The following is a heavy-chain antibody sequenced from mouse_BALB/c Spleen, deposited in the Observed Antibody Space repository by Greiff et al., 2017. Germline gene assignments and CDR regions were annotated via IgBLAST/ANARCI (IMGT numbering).Heavy chain of an antibody. V-gene: IGHV14-3*02. D-gene: IGHD1-2*01. CDR1: GFNIKDTY. CDR3: ARRHLYYGYPHYFDY. CDR2: IDPANGNT. J-gene: IGHJ2*01. Sequence: VQLQQSGAELVKPGASVKLSCTASGFNIKDTYMHWVKQRPEQGLVWIGRIDPANGNTKYDPKFQGKATITADTSSNTAYLQLSSLTSEDTAVYYCARRHLYYGYPHYFDYWGQGTTLTVSS.